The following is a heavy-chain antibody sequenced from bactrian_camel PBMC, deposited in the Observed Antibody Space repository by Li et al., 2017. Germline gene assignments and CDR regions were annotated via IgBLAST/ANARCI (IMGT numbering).Heavy chain of an antibody. D-gene: IGHD5*01. V-gene: IGHV3S26*01. CDR1: GVSMSSNSHC. J-gene: IGHJ4*01. CDR2: INGDLNPGT. Sequence: HVQLVEPGGGSVQPGGTLRLSCAANGVSMSSNSHCMTWFRQAPGKERERVASINGDLNPGTDYAESVKGRFTISEDQAENTLYLQMNSLKPEDTGMYYCAYDLPRYCDLKVRTTRTRKYGQGTQVTVS.